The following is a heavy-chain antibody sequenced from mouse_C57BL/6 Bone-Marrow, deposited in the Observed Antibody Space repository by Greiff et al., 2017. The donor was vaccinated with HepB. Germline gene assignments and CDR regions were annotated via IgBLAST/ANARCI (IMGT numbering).Heavy chain of an antibody. CDR1: GYTFTSYW. D-gene: IGHD1-1*01. Sequence: QVQLQQPGPELVKPGASVKLSCKASGYTFTSYWMHWVKQRPGQGLEWIGNINPSNGGTNYNEKFKSKATLTVDKSSSTAYMQLSSLTSEDSAVYYCARWRTTGVAPLDYWGQGTTLTVSS. CDR3: ARWRTTGVAPLDY. CDR2: INPSNGGT. V-gene: IGHV1-53*01. J-gene: IGHJ2*01.